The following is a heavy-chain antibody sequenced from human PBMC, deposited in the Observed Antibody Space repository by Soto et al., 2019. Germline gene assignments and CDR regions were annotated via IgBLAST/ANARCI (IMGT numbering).Heavy chain of an antibody. Sequence: SVKVSFKASCYTFTSYGISWVRQAPGQGLEWMGWISAYNGNTNYAQKLQGRVTMTTDTSTSTAYMELRSLGSDDTAVYYCATTGSAYNDYYYYGMDVWGQGTTVTVSS. CDR1: CYTFTSYG. CDR2: ISAYNGNT. J-gene: IGHJ6*02. CDR3: ATTGSAYNDYYYYGMDV. D-gene: IGHD3-10*01. V-gene: IGHV1-18*04.